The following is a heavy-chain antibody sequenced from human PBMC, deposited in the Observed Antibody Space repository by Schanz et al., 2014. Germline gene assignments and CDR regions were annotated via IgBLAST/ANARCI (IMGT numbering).Heavy chain of an antibody. CDR1: GYTFTSYD. Sequence: QVQLVQSGAEVKKPGASVKVSCKASGYTFTSYDINWVRQATGQGLEWMGWMNSKTGNTGYAQRFQGRVTMARNTSITTAYLELSSLRSGDPAVYYCTKGRTFRRWGPGTL. CDR2: MNSKTGNT. CDR3: TKGRTFRR. J-gene: IGHJ4*02. D-gene: IGHD3-16*01. V-gene: IGHV1-8*01.